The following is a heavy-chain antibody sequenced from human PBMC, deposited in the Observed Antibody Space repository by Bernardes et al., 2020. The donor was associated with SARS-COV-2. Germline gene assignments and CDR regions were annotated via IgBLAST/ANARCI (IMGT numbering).Heavy chain of an antibody. J-gene: IGHJ4*02. Sequence: GGSLRLSCAASGFTFSSYSMNWVRQAPGKGLEWVSYISGSSTTIYYADSVKGRFTISRDNAKNSLYLQMNSLRAEDTAVYYCAAYNWNDEPFDYWGQGTLVTVSS. CDR3: AAYNWNDEPFDY. CDR2: ISGSSTTI. D-gene: IGHD1-1*01. V-gene: IGHV3-48*01. CDR1: GFTFSSYS.